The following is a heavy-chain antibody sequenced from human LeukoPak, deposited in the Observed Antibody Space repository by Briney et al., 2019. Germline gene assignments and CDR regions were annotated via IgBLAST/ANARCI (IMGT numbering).Heavy chain of an antibody. CDR1: GFTLRNAW. Sequence: GGSLRLSCAASGFTLRNAWMSWVRQAPGKGLEWVGRIKSKTDGGTTDYAAPVKGRFTISRDDSKNTLYLQMNSLKTEDTAVYYCTTGYLVGYYFDYWGQGTLVTVSS. V-gene: IGHV3-15*01. J-gene: IGHJ4*02. CDR2: IKSKTDGGTT. D-gene: IGHD3-9*01. CDR3: TTGYLVGYYFDY.